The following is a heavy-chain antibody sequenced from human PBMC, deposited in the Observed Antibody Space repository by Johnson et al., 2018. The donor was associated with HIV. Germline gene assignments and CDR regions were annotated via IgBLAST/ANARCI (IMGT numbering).Heavy chain of an antibody. V-gene: IGHV3-15*01. CDR3: TTGLYWNDAFDI. CDR2: IKSKTDGGTT. Sequence: VQLVESGGGLVQPGGSLRLSCAASGFTFSSYWMSWVRQAPGKGLEWVGRIKSKTDGGTTDYAAPVKGRFSISKDDSKNTLYLQMNSLKTEDTGIYYCTTGLYWNDAFDIWGQGTMVSVSS. D-gene: IGHD1-1*01. J-gene: IGHJ3*02. CDR1: GFTFSSYW.